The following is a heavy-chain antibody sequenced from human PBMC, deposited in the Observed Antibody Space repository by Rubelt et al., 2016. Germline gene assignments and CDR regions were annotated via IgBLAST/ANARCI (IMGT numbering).Heavy chain of an antibody. CDR3: ATSKVNSGSCGAVLDY. CDR2: ICGSGDRT. Sequence: EVQLLESGGGLVQFGGSLRLSCAASGFTFSSYAMSWVRQAPGKGLEWVSGICGSGDRTYYADPVKGRFTISRDISKSTLYLQMNSLGAEDTAVYYCATSKVNSGSCGAVLDYWDQGALVIVSS. V-gene: IGHV3-23*01. D-gene: IGHD1-26*01. J-gene: IGHJ4*02. CDR1: GFTFSSYA.